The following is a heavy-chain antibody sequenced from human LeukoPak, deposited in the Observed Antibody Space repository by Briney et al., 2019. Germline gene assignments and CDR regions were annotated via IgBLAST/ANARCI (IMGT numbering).Heavy chain of an antibody. D-gene: IGHD1-26*01. CDR2: INSDGSST. CDR1: GFTFSSYW. J-gene: IGHJ6*02. Sequence: GGSLRLSCAASGFTFSSYWMHWVRQAPGKGLVWVSRINSDGSSTSYADSVKGRFTISRDNAKNTLYLQINSLRAEDTAVYYCARDQVSGSYFGYYYYGMDVWGQGTTVTVSS. V-gene: IGHV3-74*01. CDR3: ARDQVSGSYFGYYYYGMDV.